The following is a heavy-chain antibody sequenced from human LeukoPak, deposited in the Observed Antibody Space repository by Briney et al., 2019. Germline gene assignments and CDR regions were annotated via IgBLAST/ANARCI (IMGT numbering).Heavy chain of an antibody. D-gene: IGHD1-26*01. CDR2: IYYSGST. V-gene: IGHV4-59*01. J-gene: IGHJ6*03. CDR1: GGSISSYY. Sequence: PSETLSLTCTVSGGSISSYYWSWIRQPPGKGLEWIGYIYYSGSTNYNPSLKSRVTISVDTSKNQFSLKLSSVTAADTAVYYCANVIRGSSGHIEGARMVYYYYYMDVWGKGTTVTVSS. CDR3: ANVIRGSSGHIEGARMVYYYYYMDV.